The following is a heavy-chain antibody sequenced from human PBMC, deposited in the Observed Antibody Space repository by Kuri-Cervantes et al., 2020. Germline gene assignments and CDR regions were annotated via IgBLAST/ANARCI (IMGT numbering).Heavy chain of an antibody. CDR2: ISYDGSNK. CDR1: GFTFSSYA. V-gene: IGHV3-30-3*01. Sequence: LSLTCAASGFTFSSYAMHWVRQAPGKGLEWVAVISYDGSNKYYADSVKGRFTISRDNSKNTLYLQMNSLRAEDTAVYYCARDSPDLGYCSGGSCYDYYGMDVWGQGTTVTVSS. CDR3: ARDSPDLGYCSGGSCYDYYGMDV. J-gene: IGHJ6*02. D-gene: IGHD2-15*01.